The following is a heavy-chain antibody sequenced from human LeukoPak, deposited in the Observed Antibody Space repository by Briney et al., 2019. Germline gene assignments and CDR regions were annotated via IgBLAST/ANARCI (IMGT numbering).Heavy chain of an antibody. D-gene: IGHD3-22*01. Sequence: GASVEVSCKASGYTFTSYDIKWVRQATGQGREWMGWMNPNSGNTGYAQKFQGRVTITRNTSISTDYMELSSLRSDDTDVYYCAKALYDTSSYSDFEYWGQGTLVTVSS. CDR1: GYTFTSYD. V-gene: IGHV1-8*02. CDR3: AKALYDTSSYSDFEY. CDR2: MNPNSGNT. J-gene: IGHJ4*02.